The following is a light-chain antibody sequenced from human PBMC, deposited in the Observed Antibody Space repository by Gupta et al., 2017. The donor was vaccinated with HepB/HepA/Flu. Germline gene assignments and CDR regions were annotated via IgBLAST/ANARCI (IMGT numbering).Light chain of an antibody. CDR3: QSYDSSLSGYVV. Sequence: QSVLTQPPTNSKAPGHTVTISYTGRSSNIGAGYDVHWYQQLPGAAPKLLIYGNSHRPSGVPDRFSGSKSGTSASLAITGLQAEDEADYYCQSYDSSLSGYVVFGGGTKLTVL. J-gene: IGLJ2*01. CDR1: SSNIGAGYD. CDR2: GNS. V-gene: IGLV1-40*01.